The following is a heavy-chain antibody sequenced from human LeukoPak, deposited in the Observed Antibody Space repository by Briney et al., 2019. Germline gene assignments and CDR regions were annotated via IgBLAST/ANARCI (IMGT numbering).Heavy chain of an antibody. Sequence: SETLSLTCTVSGVSISSSSYCWGWMSQPPGKGLEWIVSIYYSGSTYYNPSLKSRVTISVDTSKNQFSLKLSSVTAADTAVYYFARHAWAYFDWLFDYWGQGNLVTVSS. CDR1: GVSISSSSYC. J-gene: IGHJ4*02. V-gene: IGHV4-39*01. D-gene: IGHD3-9*01. CDR2: IYYSGST. CDR3: ARHAWAYFDWLFDY.